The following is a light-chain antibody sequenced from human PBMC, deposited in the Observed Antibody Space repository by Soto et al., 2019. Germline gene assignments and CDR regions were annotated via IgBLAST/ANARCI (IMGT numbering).Light chain of an antibody. J-gene: IGKJ4*01. V-gene: IGKV1-5*03. CDR1: QSISTW. Sequence: DIQMTQSPSTLSASVGDRVTITCRARQSISTWLAWYQQKPGKAPKLLIYQASSVDSGVPSRFSGSGSGTEFTLTISRLQPDDFATYYCQQYNTSPLTFGGVTKVEIK. CDR2: QAS. CDR3: QQYNTSPLT.